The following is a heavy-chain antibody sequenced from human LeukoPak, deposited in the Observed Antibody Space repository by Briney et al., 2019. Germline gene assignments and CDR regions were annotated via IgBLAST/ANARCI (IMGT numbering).Heavy chain of an antibody. CDR2: IYSGGST. J-gene: IGHJ6*02. CDR3: ASEMNDFWSGYYTRTYGMDV. CDR1: GFTFSSYG. Sequence: GRSLRLSCAASGFTFSSYGMHWVRQAPGKGLEWVSVIYSGGSTYYADSVKGRFTISRDNSKNTLYLQMNSLRAEDTAVYYCASEMNDFWSGYYTRTYGMDVWAKGPRSPSP. D-gene: IGHD3-3*01. V-gene: IGHV3-53*01.